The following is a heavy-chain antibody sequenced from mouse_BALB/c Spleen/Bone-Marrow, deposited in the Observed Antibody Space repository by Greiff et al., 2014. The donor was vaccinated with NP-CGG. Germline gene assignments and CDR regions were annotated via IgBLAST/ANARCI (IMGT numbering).Heavy chain of an antibody. D-gene: IGHD2-3*01. V-gene: IGHV5-9-3*01. J-gene: IGHJ2*01. Sequence: EVQRVESGGGLVKPGGSLKLSCAASGFTFSSYAMSWVRQTPEKRLEWVATISSGGSYTYYPDSVKGRFTISRDNAKNTLYLQMSSLRSEDTAMYYCARRDGYLDYWGRGTTLTVSS. CDR2: ISSGGSYT. CDR3: ARRDGYLDY. CDR1: GFTFSSYA.